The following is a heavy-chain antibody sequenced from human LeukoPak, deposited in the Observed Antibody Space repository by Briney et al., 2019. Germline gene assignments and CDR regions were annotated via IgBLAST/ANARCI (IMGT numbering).Heavy chain of an antibody. V-gene: IGHV3-23*01. D-gene: IGHD3-16*01. CDR2: ISGSGGST. J-gene: IGHJ4*02. Sequence: GGSLRLSCAASGFTFSSYAMSWVRQAPGKGLEWVSAISGSGGSTHYADSVKGRFTISRDNSKNTLYLQMNSLRAEDTAVYYCAKARGSRYYFDYWGQGTLVTVSS. CDR1: GFTFSSYA. CDR3: AKARGSRYYFDY.